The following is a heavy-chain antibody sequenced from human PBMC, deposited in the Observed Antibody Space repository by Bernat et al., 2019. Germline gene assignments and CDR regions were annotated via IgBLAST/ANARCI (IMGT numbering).Heavy chain of an antibody. D-gene: IGHD3-16*02. V-gene: IGHV4-59*08. CDR3: ARHGYDYIWGSYRYTGVAAFDI. J-gene: IGHJ3*02. CDR2: IYYSGST. Sequence: QVQLQESGPGLVKPSETLSLTSTVSGGSISSYYWSWLRQPPGKGLGWIGYIYYSGSTNYNPSLKSRVTISVDTSKNQFSLKLSSVTAADTAVYYCARHGYDYIWGSYRYTGVAAFDIWGQGTMVTVSS. CDR1: GGSISSYY.